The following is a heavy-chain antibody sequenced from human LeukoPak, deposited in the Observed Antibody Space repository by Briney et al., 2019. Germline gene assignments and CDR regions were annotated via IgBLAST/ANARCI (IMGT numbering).Heavy chain of an antibody. Sequence: GGSLKLSCAAPGFTSSSFGMPGVGQAPGKGLGWGAVIWYDGSNKYYGDSVKGRFTISRDNSKKTLYLQMNSLRVEDTAVYYCARGDGYNDAEYLQHWGQGTLVTVS. D-gene: IGHD5-24*01. CDR1: GFTSSSFG. J-gene: IGHJ1*01. V-gene: IGHV3-33*01. CDR3: ARGDGYNDAEYLQH. CDR2: IWYDGSNK.